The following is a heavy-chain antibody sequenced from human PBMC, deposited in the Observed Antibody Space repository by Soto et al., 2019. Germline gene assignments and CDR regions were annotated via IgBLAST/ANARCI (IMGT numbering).Heavy chain of an antibody. D-gene: IGHD7-27*01. CDR1: GYTFSTYG. CDR2: ISTYNGNT. CDR3: ARDPPNFDAFDI. Sequence: ASVKVSCKASGYTFSTYGISWVRQAPGQGLEWMGWISTYNGNTNYAQKLRGRVTMTTDTSTSTAYMEPRSLRSDDTAVFYCARDPPNFDAFDIWGQGTMVTVSS. V-gene: IGHV1-18*01. J-gene: IGHJ3*02.